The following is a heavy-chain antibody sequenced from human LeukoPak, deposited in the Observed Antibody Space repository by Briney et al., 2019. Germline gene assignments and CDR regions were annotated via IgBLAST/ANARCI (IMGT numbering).Heavy chain of an antibody. CDR2: IYYSGST. V-gene: IGHV4-39*01. Sequence: SETLSLTCTVSGGSISSGGYYWSWIRQPPGKGLEWIGSIYYSGSTYYNPSLKSRVTISVDTSKNQFSLKLSSVTAADTAVYHCARRGTEPIDDAFDIWGQGTMVTVSS. CDR1: GGSISSGGYY. CDR3: ARRGTEPIDDAFDI. D-gene: IGHD1-1*01. J-gene: IGHJ3*02.